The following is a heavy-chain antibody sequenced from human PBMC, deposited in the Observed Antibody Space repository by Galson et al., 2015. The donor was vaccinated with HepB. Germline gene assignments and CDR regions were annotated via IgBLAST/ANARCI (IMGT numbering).Heavy chain of an antibody. Sequence: SLRLSCAASGFPFSRYAMSWVRQAPGKGLEWVSSISVSGGSTYYADSVKGRFTISRDESKNTLYLQMNSLRAEDTAVYHCAKSIFVGCGGSSCNYGMDVWGQGTTVTVSS. CDR1: GFPFSRYA. CDR3: AKSIFVGCGGSSCNYGMDV. D-gene: IGHD6-13*01. J-gene: IGHJ6*02. V-gene: IGHV3-23*01. CDR2: ISVSGGST.